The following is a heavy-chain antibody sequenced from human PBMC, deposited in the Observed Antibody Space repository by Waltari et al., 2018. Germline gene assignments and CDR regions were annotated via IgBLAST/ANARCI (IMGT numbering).Heavy chain of an antibody. CDR2: IYGSDSST. Sequence: QVQLQESGPGLVKPSETLSVTCAVSGGSISSSYWSWIRQVPGKGLEWIGYIYGSDSSTKYNPSLKSRVTLSVDTSKNQVSLKLSSVTAADTAVYFCATRETGVTYNRFDVWGPGVLVIVSS. D-gene: IGHD7-27*01. CDR1: GGSISSSY. V-gene: IGHV4-59*12. CDR3: ATRETGVTYNRFDV. J-gene: IGHJ5*02.